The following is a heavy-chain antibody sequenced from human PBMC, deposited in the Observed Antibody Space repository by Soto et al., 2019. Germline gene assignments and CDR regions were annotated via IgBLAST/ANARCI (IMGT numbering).Heavy chain of an antibody. V-gene: IGHV1-2*02. CDR3: ARGEHIVVVTGAFDI. Sequence: GASVKVSCKASGYTFTGYYMHWVRQAPGQGLEWMGWINPNSGGTNYAQKFQGRVTMTRDTSISTAYMELSSLRAEDTAVYYCARGEHIVVVTGAFDIWGQGTMVTVSS. J-gene: IGHJ3*02. CDR1: GYTFTGYY. D-gene: IGHD2-21*02. CDR2: INPNSGGT.